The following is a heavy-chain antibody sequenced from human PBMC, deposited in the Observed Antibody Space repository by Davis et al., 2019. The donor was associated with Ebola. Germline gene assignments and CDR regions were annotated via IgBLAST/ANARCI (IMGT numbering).Heavy chain of an antibody. CDR2: INHSGST. V-gene: IGHV4-34*01. D-gene: IGHD1-1*01. J-gene: IGHJ5*02. CDR1: GGSFSGYY. Sequence: PSETLSLTCAVYGGSFSGYYWSWIRQPPGKGLEWIGEINHSGSTNYNPSLKSRVTISVDTSKNQFSLKLTSVTAADTALYYCARDGSGTTGGWFDPWGQGTLVTVSS. CDR3: ARDGSGTTGGWFDP.